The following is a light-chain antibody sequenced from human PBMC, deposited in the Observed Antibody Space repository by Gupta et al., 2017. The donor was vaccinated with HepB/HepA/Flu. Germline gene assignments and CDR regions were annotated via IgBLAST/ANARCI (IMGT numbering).Light chain of an antibody. V-gene: IGKV3-20*01. CDR2: AAS. Sequence: EIVLTQSPRPLSLSPGERATLSCRASQSVSSSYLAWYQQKPGQAPRLLIYAASSRATGIPDRCRGSWSGTDFTLTISRLEPEDFAVYYCQQYGSSPRTFGQGTKVEIK. CDR1: QSVSSSY. CDR3: QQYGSSPRT. J-gene: IGKJ1*01.